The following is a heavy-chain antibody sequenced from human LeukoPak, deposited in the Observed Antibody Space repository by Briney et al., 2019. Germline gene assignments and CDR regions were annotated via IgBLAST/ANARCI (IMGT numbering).Heavy chain of an antibody. CDR1: GFTFSDYY. J-gene: IGHJ5*02. CDR3: ARVKVVAATQVVGNWFDP. Sequence: PGGSLRLSCAASGFTFSDYYMSWIRQAPGKGLEWVLYISSSGSNIYYADSVKGRFTISRDNPKNSLYLQMNSLRAEDTVVYYCARVKVVAATQVVGNWFDPWGQGTLVTVSS. V-gene: IGHV3-11*04. CDR2: ISSSGSNI. D-gene: IGHD2-15*01.